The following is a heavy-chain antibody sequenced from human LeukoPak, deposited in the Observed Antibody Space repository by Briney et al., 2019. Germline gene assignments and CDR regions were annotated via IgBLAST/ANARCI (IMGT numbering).Heavy chain of an antibody. CDR3: ARSRRW. V-gene: IGHV4-34*01. Sequence: SETLSLTCAVYGGSFSGYYWTWIRQPPGKGLEWIGEINDRGSINYNPSLESPLTISIDTSKNQFSLRLSSMTAADTAVYYCARSRRWWGQGALVTVSS. CDR1: GGSFSGYY. CDR2: INDRGSI. D-gene: IGHD5-24*01. J-gene: IGHJ4*02.